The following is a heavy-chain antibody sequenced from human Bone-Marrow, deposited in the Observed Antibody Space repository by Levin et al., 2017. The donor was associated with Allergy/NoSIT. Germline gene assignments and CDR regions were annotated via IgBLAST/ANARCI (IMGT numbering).Heavy chain of an antibody. CDR2: IKEDGSDK. Sequence: GGSLRLSCVASGFTFSNYWMSWVRQAPGKGPEWVANIKEDGSDKYYVDSVKGRFTISRDNAMNSLSLQMTTLRADDTAVYYCAKEGAPGTFDIWGQGTMSPSLQ. CDR3: AKEGAPGTFDI. V-gene: IGHV3-7*01. J-gene: IGHJ3*02. CDR1: GFTFSNYW. D-gene: IGHD1-26*01.